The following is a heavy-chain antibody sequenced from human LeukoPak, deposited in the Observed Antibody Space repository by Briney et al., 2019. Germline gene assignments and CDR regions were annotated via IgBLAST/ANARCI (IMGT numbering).Heavy chain of an antibody. CDR2: INHSGST. Sequence: SETLSLTCAVYGGSFSGYDWSWIRQPPGKGLEWIGEINHSGSTNYNPSLKRRVTISVDKSKNQLFLKLSSVTAADKAVYYCAGSFFEYSSYWGQGTLVTVSS. J-gene: IGHJ4*02. CDR1: GGSFSGYD. CDR3: AGSFFEYSSY. V-gene: IGHV4-34*01. D-gene: IGHD6-6*01.